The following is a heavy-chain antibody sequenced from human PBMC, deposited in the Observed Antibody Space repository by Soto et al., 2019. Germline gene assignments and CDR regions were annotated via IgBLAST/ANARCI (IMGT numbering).Heavy chain of an antibody. CDR2: ISTHNGTT. Sequence: ASVKVSCKASGYTFGNYGISWVRQAPGQGLEWMGWISTHNGTTDYAQKFQGRVTLTTDISTSTAYMEVRSLRSDDTAVYYCARYYYDDSGYDNWCDPWGQGTLVTVSS. D-gene: IGHD3-22*01. J-gene: IGHJ5*02. CDR1: GYTFGNYG. V-gene: IGHV1-18*01. CDR3: ARYYYDDSGYDNWCDP.